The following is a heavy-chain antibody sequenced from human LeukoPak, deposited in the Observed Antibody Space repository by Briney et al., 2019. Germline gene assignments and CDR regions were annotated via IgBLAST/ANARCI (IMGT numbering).Heavy chain of an antibody. D-gene: IGHD2-15*01. J-gene: IGHJ6*02. CDR2: INPNSGGT. V-gene: IGHV1-2*02. CDR3: ARGGASTRYYGMDV. Sequence: ASVEVSCKASGYTFTGYYMHWVRQALGQGLEWMGWINPNSGGTNYAQKFQGRVTMTRDTSISTAYMELSRLRSDDTAVYYCARGGASTRYYGMDVWGQGTTVTVSS. CDR1: GYTFTGYY.